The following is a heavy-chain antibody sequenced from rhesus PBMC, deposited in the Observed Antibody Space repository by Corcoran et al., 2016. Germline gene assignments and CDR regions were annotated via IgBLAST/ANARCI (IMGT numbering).Heavy chain of an antibody. CDR2: IYGRSGST. CDR3: ARSSYDYDSGYYTQFDF. V-gene: IGHV4-147*01. Sequence: QVQLQESGPGLVEPSETLSLTCNVSGGSISSYYWSWISQSPGKGLEWIGRIYGRSGSTTDNPSLTSRVSISRDTSKKQFSLKLSSVTAADTAVYYCARSSYDYDSGYYTQFDFWGQGVLVTVSS. CDR1: GGSISSYY. J-gene: IGHJ4*01. D-gene: IGHD3-28*01.